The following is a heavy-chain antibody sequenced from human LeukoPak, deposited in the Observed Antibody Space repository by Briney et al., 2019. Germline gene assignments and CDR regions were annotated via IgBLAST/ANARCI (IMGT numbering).Heavy chain of an antibody. CDR1: GGSISSYY. J-gene: IGHJ3*02. Sequence: SETLSLTCTASGGSISSYYWSWIRQPAGKGLEWIGRIYTSGSTNYNPSLKSRVTMSVDTSKNQFSLKLSSVTAADTALYYCAKDMGYSSSSRAFDIWGQGTMVTVSS. CDR3: AKDMGYSSSSRAFDI. CDR2: IYTSGST. V-gene: IGHV4-4*07. D-gene: IGHD6-13*01.